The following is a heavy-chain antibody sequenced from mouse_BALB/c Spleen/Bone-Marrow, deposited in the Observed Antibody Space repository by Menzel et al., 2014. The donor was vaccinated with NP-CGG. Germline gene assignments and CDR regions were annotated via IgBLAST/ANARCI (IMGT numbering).Heavy chain of an antibody. CDR1: GFDFSRYW. CDR3: ARLNYYGNLFV. V-gene: IGHV4-1*02. D-gene: IGHD1-1*01. CDR2: INPESSTI. J-gene: IGHJ1*01. Sequence: DVKLQESGGGLVQPGGSLKLSCAASGFDFSRYWMSWVRPAPGKGLEWIGEINPESSTINYTPSLKDKFIIPRDNAKNTLYLQMSKVRSEDTALYYCARLNYYGNLFVWGAGTTVTVSS.